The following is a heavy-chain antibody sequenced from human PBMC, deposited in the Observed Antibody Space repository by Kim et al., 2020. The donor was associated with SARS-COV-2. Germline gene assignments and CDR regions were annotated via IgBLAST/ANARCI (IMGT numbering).Heavy chain of an antibody. CDR3: ATLKITMIVVVGLGAFDI. CDR2: FDPEDGET. J-gene: IGHJ3*02. D-gene: IGHD3-22*01. Sequence: ASVKVSCKVSGYTLTELSMHWVRQAPGKGLEWMGGFDPEDGETIYAQKFQGRVTMTEDTSTDTAYMELSSLRSEDTAVYYCATLKITMIVVVGLGAFDIWGQGTMVTVSS. CDR1: GYTLTELS. V-gene: IGHV1-24*01.